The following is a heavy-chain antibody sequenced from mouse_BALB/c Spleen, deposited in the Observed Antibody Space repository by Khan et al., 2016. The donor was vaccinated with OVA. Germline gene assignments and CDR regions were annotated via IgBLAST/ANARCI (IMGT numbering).Heavy chain of an antibody. CDR3: TRISGGDFDY. V-gene: IGHV3-2*02. J-gene: IGHJ2*01. Sequence: EVQLVESGPGLVKPSQSLSLTCTVTGYSITSDYAWNWIRQFPGNELEWMGFISYSGNTNYNPSLKSRLSINRDTSENQFFLQLNSLTTEGTATYYGTRISGGDFDYWGKGTTLTVSS. D-gene: IGHD4-1*01. CDR1: GYSITSDYA. CDR2: ISYSGNT.